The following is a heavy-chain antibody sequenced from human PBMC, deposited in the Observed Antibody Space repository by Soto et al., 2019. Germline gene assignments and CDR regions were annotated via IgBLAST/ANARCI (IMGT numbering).Heavy chain of an antibody. CDR2: IHTSGNT. D-gene: IGHD6-19*01. V-gene: IGHV4-4*07. J-gene: IGHJ4*02. CDR3: ARLGVARKDH. Sequence: PSETLSLTCIVSGDSISSYYWSWIRQPAGKGLEWIGRIHTSGNTNYNPSLKSRVTMSVDMSENQFSLKLTSVTAADTAVYYCARLGVARKDHWGQGTLVTVYS. CDR1: GDSISSYY.